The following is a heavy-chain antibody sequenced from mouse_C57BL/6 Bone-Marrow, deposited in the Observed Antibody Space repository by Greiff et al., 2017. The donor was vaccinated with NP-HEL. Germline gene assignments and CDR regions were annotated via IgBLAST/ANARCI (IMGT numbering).Heavy chain of an antibody. J-gene: IGHJ4*01. Sequence: EVMLVESGGGLVKPGGSLKLSCAASGFTFSDYGMHWVRQAPEKGLEWVAYISSGSSTIYYADTVKGRFTISRDNAKNTLFLQITSLRAEDTAMYYCARGPLGDYWGQGTSVTVSS. CDR2: ISSGSSTI. CDR1: GFTFSDYG. V-gene: IGHV5-17*01. CDR3: ARGPLGDY.